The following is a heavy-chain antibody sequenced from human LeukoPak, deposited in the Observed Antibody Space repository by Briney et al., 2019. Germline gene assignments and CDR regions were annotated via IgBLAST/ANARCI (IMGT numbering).Heavy chain of an antibody. D-gene: IGHD6-13*01. V-gene: IGHV1-2*04. Sequence: ASVKVSCKASGYTFTGYYMHWVRQAPGQGLEWMGWINPNSGGTNYAQKFQGWVTMTRDTSISTAYMELSRLRSDDTAVYYCARGAQGSSSWYPRAFDIWGQGTMVTVSS. CDR2: INPNSGGT. CDR3: ARGAQGSSSWYPRAFDI. CDR1: GYTFTGYY. J-gene: IGHJ3*02.